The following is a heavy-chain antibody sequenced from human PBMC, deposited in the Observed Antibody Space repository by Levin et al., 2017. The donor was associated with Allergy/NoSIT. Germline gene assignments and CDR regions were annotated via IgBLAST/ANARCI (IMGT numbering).Heavy chain of an antibody. CDR2: IYYSGST. CDR1: GGSISSSSYY. D-gene: IGHD4-17*01. V-gene: IGHV4-39*01. Sequence: SQTLSLPCTVSGGSISSSSYYWGWIRQPPGKGLEWIGSIYYSGSTYYNPSLKSRVTISVDTSKNQFSLKLSSVTAADTAVYYCARHRLRSDAFDIWGQGTMVTVSS. CDR3: ARHRLRSDAFDI. J-gene: IGHJ3*02.